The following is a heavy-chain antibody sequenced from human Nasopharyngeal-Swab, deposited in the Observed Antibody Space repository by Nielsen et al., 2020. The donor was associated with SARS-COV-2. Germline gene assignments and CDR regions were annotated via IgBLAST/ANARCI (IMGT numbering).Heavy chain of an antibody. V-gene: IGHV3-11*04. CDR1: GFTFSDYY. Sequence: GGFLRLSCAASGFTFSDYYMSWIRQAPGKGLEWVSYISSSGSTIYYADSVKGRFTISRDNAKNSLYLQMNSLRAEGTAVYYCAREGDYYDSSGYFHYFDYWGQGTLVTVSS. CDR3: AREGDYYDSSGYFHYFDY. J-gene: IGHJ4*02. D-gene: IGHD3-22*01. CDR2: ISSSGSTI.